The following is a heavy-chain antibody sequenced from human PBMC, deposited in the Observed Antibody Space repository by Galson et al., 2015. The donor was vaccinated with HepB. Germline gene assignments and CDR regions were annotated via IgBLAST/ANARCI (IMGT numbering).Heavy chain of an antibody. Sequence: QSGAEVKNPGESLRISCKGSGYSFTSYWINWVRQMPGKGLEWMGKIDPTDSYTNYSPSFQGHVTISADKSISTAYLQWSSLKASDNAMYYRAITPRYNGLGDYWGRGTLVTVSS. CDR1: GYSFTSYW. CDR2: IDPTDSYT. V-gene: IGHV5-10-1*01. D-gene: IGHD3/OR15-3a*01. CDR3: AITPRYNGLGDY. J-gene: IGHJ4*02.